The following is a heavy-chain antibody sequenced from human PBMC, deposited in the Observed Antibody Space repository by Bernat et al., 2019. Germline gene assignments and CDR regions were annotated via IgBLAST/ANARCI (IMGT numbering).Heavy chain of an antibody. V-gene: IGHV3-30*18. CDR2: ISYDGSNK. Sequence: QVQLVESGGGVVQPGRSLRLSCAASGFTFSSYGMHWVRQAPGKGLEWVAVISYDGSNKYYADSVKGRFTISRDNSKNTLYLQMNSLRAEDTAVYYCAKDLGLGSYFDYWGQGTLVTVSS. CDR1: GFTFSSYG. J-gene: IGHJ4*02. D-gene: IGHD3-10*01. CDR3: AKDLGLGSYFDY.